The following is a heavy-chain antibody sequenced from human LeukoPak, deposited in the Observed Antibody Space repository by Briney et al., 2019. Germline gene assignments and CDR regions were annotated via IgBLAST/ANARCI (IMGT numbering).Heavy chain of an antibody. CDR2: IGSSGVNT. J-gene: IGHJ5*02. D-gene: IGHD3-10*01. Sequence: PGGSLRLSCAASGFTFSDYAMSWVRQAPGKGLEWVSGIGSSGVNTDYATSVKGRFTISRDNTKSTLHLLMNSLRVEDTATCYCAKGRNSGSYFGIDPWGQGAPVSVSS. CDR1: GFTFSDYA. V-gene: IGHV3-23*01. CDR3: AKGRNSGSYFGIDP.